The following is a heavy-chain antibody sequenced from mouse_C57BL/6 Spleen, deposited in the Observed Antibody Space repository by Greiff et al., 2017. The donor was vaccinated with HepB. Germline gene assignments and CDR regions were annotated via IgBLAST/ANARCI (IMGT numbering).Heavy chain of an antibody. CDR3: SRHYSNRPYYFDY. J-gene: IGHJ2*01. V-gene: IGHV1-55*01. Sequence: VQLQQSGAELVKPGASVKMSCKASGYTFTSYWITWVKQRPGQGLEWIGDIYPGSGSTNYNEKFKSKATLTVDTSSSTAYMQLSSLTSEDSAVYYCSRHYSNRPYYFDYWGQGTTLTVSS. D-gene: IGHD2-5*01. CDR2: IYPGSGST. CDR1: GYTFTSYW.